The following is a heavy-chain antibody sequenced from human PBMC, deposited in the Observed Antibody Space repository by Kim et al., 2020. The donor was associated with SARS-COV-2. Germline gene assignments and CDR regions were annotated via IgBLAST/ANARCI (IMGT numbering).Heavy chain of an antibody. D-gene: IGHD6-13*01. J-gene: IGHJ4*02. V-gene: IGHV1-3*01. Sequence: NRKYSQKFQGRVTITRDTSASTAYMELSSLRSEDTAVYYCARERAAAFDYWGQGTLVTVSS. CDR3: ARERAAAFDY. CDR2: NR.